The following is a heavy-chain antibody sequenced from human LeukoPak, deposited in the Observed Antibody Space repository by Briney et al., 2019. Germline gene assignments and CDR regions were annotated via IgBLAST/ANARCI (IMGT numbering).Heavy chain of an antibody. V-gene: IGHV3-21*01. J-gene: IGHJ6*02. CDR2: ISSSSSYI. D-gene: IGHD2-15*01. Sequence: GGSLRLSCAASGFTFSSYSMNWVRQAPGKGLEWVSSISSSSSYIYYADSVKGRFTISRDNAKNSLYPQMNSLRAEDTAVYYCALGYCSGGSCPPSSYGMDVWGQGTTVTVSS. CDR3: ALGYCSGGSCPPSSYGMDV. CDR1: GFTFSSYS.